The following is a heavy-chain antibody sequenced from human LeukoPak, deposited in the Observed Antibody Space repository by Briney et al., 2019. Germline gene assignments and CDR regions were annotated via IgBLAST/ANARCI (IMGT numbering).Heavy chain of an antibody. Sequence: PSETLSLTCAVYGGSFSGYYWSWIRQPPGKGLEWIGEINHSGSTNYNPSLKSRVTISVDTSKNQFSLKLSSVTAADTAVYYCARKTYSGSYYFDYWGRGTLVTVSS. CDR3: ARKTYSGSYYFDY. J-gene: IGHJ4*02. CDR2: INHSGST. CDR1: GGSFSGYY. V-gene: IGHV4-34*01. D-gene: IGHD1-26*01.